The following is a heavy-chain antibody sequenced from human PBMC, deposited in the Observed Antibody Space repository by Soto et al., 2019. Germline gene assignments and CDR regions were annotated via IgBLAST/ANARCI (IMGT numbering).Heavy chain of an antibody. J-gene: IGHJ6*02. V-gene: IGHV1-2*02. CDR3: ARDPRPPSGWLGFWEYGMDV. CDR1: GYTFTGNY. CDR2: VNPDNGGT. Sequence: QVHLVQSGAEVKKPGASVKVSCKASGYTFTGNYIHCVRQAPGQGLEWMGWVNPDNGGTTSAQKFHGRVTMTRDTSVTTAYTELTRLTSDVTAVYYCARDPRPPSGWLGFWEYGMDVWGQGPTVTVSS. D-gene: IGHD3-3*01.